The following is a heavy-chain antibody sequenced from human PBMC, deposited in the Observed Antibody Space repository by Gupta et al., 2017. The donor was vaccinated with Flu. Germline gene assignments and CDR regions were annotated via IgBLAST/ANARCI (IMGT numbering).Heavy chain of an antibody. D-gene: IGHD3-16*02. CDR1: GFTFSSYG. CDR3: AKIKDDYVWGSYRRNPLSARGPFDY. V-gene: IGHV3-30*18. J-gene: IGHJ4*02. Sequence: QVQLVESGGGVVQPGRSLRLSCAASGFTFSSYGMHWVRQAPGKGLEWVAVISYDGSNKYYADSVKGRFTISRDNSKNTLYLQMNSLRAEDTAVYYCAKIKDDYVWGSYRRNPLSARGPFDYWGQGTLVTVSS. CDR2: ISYDGSNK.